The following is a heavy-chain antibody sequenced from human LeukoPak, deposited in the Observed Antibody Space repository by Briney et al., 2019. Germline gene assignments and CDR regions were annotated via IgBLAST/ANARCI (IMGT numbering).Heavy chain of an antibody. V-gene: IGHV1-2*02. CDR2: INPNSGGT. J-gene: IGHJ5*02. D-gene: IGHD6-19*01. CDR3: ARVIAVAQGDWFDP. CDR1: GYTFTGYY. Sequence: GASVKVSCKASGYTFTGYYVHWVRQAPGQGLEWMGWINPNSGGTNYAQKFQGRVTMTRDTSISTAYMELSRLRSDDTAVYYCARVIAVAQGDWFDPWGQGTLVTVSS.